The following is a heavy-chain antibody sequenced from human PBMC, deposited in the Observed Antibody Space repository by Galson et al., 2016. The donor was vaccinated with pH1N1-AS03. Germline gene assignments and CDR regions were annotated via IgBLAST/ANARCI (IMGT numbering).Heavy chain of an antibody. D-gene: IGHD2-2*01. Sequence: QSGAEVKKPGESLKISCKGSGDSFNTYWIGWVRQMPGKGLEWMGIIXPGDSDTRYSPSFQGHVTISADASISTAYLQWSSLKASDTAIYYCARRGHCTGISCYDLDSWGQGPMVTVSS. J-gene: IGHJ4*02. V-gene: IGHV5-51*03. CDR3: ARRGHCTGISCYDLDS. CDR1: GDSFNTYW. CDR2: IXPGDSDT.